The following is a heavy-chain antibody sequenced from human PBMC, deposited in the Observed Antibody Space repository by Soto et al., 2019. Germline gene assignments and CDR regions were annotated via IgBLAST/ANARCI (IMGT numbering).Heavy chain of an antibody. CDR3: ARSMTTVTNDAFDI. D-gene: IGHD4-17*01. J-gene: IGHJ3*02. CDR2: ITSTGGST. CDR1: GFTSSRHT. Sequence: PGGSLRLSCAASGFTSSRHTMHWVRQAQGKGLEYVSAITSTGGSTYHANSIKGRFTISRDNSKNALYLQLGSLRAEDMAVYYSARSMTTVTNDAFDIWGQGTLVTVSS. V-gene: IGHV3-64*01.